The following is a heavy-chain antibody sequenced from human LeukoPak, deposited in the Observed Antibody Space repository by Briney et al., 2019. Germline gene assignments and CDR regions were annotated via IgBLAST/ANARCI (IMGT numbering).Heavy chain of an antibody. CDR2: IYPGDSDT. CDR1: GYSFTSYW. V-gene: IGHV5-51*01. CDR3: ARLGMAAKTYYYYYGMDV. J-gene: IGHJ6*02. Sequence: GESLKISCKGSGYSFTSYWIGWVRQMPGKGMEWMGIIYPGDSDTRYSPSCEGQVTISADKSISTAYLQWSSLKASDTAMYYCARLGMAAKTYYYYYGMDVWGQGTTVTVSS. D-gene: IGHD1-14*01.